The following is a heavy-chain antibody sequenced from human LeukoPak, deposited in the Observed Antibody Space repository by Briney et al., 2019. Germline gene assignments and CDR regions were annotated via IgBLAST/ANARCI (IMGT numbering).Heavy chain of an antibody. CDR3: ARWAVAGTYYFDY. CDR2: IYYSGST. J-gene: IGHJ4*02. D-gene: IGHD6-19*01. Sequence: SETLSLTCTVSGGSISSYYWSWIRQPPGKGLEWIGYIYYSGSTNYNPSLKSRVTISVDTSKNQFSLKLSSVTAADTAVYYCARWAVAGTYYFDYWGQGTLVTVSS. CDR1: GGSISSYY. V-gene: IGHV4-59*12.